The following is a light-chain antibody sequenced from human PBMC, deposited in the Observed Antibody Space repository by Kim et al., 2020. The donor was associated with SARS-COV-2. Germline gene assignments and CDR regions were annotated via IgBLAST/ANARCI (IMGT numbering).Light chain of an antibody. CDR2: EVS. V-gene: IGLV2-23*02. CDR3: CSYATFFWV. Sequence: QSALTQPASVSESPGQSITISCTGTSSDIGTYNLVSWYQQHPGRAPKLIIYEVSQRPSGVSNRFSGSKSDNTASLTISGLQPEDEADYYCCSYATFFWVFGAGTQLTVL. J-gene: IGLJ3*02. CDR1: SSDIGTYNL.